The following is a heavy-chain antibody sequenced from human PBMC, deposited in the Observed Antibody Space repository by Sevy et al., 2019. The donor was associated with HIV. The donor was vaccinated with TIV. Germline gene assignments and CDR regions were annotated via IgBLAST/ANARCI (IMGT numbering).Heavy chain of an antibody. D-gene: IGHD6-13*01. CDR3: ARASGSSWYGFFGDYYYGMDV. Sequence: GGSLRLSCAASGFTFSSYSMSWVRQAPGKGLEWVSYISSSSSTIYYADSVKGRFTISRDNAKNSLYLQMNSLRDEDTAVYYCARASGSSWYGFFGDYYYGMDVWGQGTTVTVSS. V-gene: IGHV3-48*02. CDR2: ISSSSSTI. CDR1: GFTFSSYS. J-gene: IGHJ6*02.